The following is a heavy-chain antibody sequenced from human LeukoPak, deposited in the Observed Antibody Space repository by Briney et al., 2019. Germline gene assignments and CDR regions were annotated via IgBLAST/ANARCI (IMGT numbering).Heavy chain of an antibody. CDR3: PKDIGADYYHDSSGYFI. D-gene: IGHD3-22*01. J-gene: IGHJ3*02. CDR2: FSGDGDST. CDR1: GFTFANYA. V-gene: IGHV3-43*02. Sequence: PGGFLRLSCAASGFTFANYAMHWGRRFPGKGWDGFSLFSGDGDSTYQPHSLKGQITISRDNSNHHLYLQMNSLRTNDIALYYCPKDIGADYYHDSSGYFIWGQGTRVTVSS.